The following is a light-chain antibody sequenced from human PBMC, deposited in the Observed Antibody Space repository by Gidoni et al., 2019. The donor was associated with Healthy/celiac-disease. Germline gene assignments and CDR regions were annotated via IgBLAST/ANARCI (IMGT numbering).Light chain of an antibody. CDR2: DDS. CDR3: QVWDSSSDHYV. J-gene: IGLJ1*01. V-gene: IGLV3-21*03. Sequence: SYVLTQPPSVSVAPGKTARITCGGNNIGSKSVHWYPRKPGQAPVLVVYDDSGRPSGIPERFSGSNSGNTATLTISRVEAGDEADYYCQVWDSSSDHYVFGTGTKGTVL. CDR1: NIGSKS.